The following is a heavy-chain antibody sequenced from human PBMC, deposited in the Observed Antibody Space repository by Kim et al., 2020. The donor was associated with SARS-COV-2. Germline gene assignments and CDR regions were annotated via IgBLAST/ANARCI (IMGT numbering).Heavy chain of an antibody. V-gene: IGHV4-61*02. Sequence: SETLSLTCTVSGGSISSGSYYWSWIRQPAGKGLEWIGRIYTSGSTNYNPSLKSRVTISVDTSKNQFSLKLSSVTAADTAVYYCARVIAVAGTMWWFDPWGQGTLVTVSS. J-gene: IGHJ5*02. CDR3: ARVIAVAGTMWWFDP. CDR2: IYTSGST. D-gene: IGHD6-19*01. CDR1: GGSISSGSYY.